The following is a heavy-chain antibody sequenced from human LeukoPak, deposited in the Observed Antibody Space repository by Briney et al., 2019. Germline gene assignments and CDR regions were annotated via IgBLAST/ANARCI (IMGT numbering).Heavy chain of an antibody. CDR3: ARDQYYDSSGANDAFDI. CDR1: GYTFTGYY. Sequence: ASVKVSCKASGYTFTGYYMHWVRQAPGQGREWRGWINPNRGGTNYAQKFQGRVTMTRDTSISTAYMELSRLRSDDTAVYYCARDQYYDSSGANDAFDIWGQGTMVTVSS. CDR2: INPNRGGT. D-gene: IGHD3-22*01. J-gene: IGHJ3*02. V-gene: IGHV1-2*02.